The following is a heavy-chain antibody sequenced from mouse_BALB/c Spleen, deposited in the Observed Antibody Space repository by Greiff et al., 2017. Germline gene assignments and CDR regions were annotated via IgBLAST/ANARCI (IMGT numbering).Heavy chain of an antibody. D-gene: IGHD1-1*01. CDR2: INPSTGYT. V-gene: IGHV1-7*01. J-gene: IGHJ4*01. CDR1: GYTFTSYW. CDR3: ERGRPSYGSSSYAMDY. Sequence: QVQLQQSGAELAKPGASVKMSCKASGYTFTSYWMHWVKQRPGQGLEWIGYINPSTGYTEYNQKFKDKATLTADKSSSTAYMQLSSLTSEDSAVYYCERGRPSYGSSSYAMDYWGQGTSVTVSS.